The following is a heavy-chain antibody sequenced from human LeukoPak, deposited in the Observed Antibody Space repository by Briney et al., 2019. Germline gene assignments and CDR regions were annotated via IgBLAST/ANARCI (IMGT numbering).Heavy chain of an antibody. J-gene: IGHJ4*02. D-gene: IGHD2-15*01. CDR2: ISYDGSNK. CDR3: ARDMDLGYCSGGSCYLPDY. Sequence: GGSLRLSCAASGFTFSSYAMHWVRQAPGKGLEWVAVISYDGSNKYYADSVKGRFTISRDNSKNTLYLQMNSLRAEDTAVYYCARDMDLGYCSGGSCYLPDYWGQGTLVTVSS. CDR1: GFTFSSYA. V-gene: IGHV3-30-3*01.